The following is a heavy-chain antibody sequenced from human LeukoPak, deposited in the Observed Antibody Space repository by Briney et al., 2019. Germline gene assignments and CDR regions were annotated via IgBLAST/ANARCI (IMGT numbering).Heavy chain of an antibody. V-gene: IGHV3-30*18. J-gene: IGHJ4*02. CDR3: AKDWYSGSLGTIDY. D-gene: IGHD1-26*01. CDR2: ISSDGSNK. CDR1: GFTFSDYY. Sequence: GGSLRLSCAASGFTFSDYYMSWIRQAPGKGLEWVAVISSDGSNKYYADSVKGRFTISRDNSKNTLYLQMNSLRAEDTAVYYCAKDWYSGSLGTIDYWGQGTLVTVSS.